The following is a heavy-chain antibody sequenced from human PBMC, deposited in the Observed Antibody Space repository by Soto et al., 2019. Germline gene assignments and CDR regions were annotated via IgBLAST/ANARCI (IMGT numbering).Heavy chain of an antibody. Sequence: LETLSLTCAVYGGSFSGYYWSWIRQPPGKGLEWIGEINHSGSTNYNPSLKSRVTISVDTSKNQFSLKLSSVTAADTAVYYCARGSSPYDSSGNYFDYWGQGTLVTVSS. CDR3: ARGSSPYDSSGNYFDY. V-gene: IGHV4-34*01. CDR1: GGSFSGYY. J-gene: IGHJ4*02. D-gene: IGHD3-22*01. CDR2: INHSGST.